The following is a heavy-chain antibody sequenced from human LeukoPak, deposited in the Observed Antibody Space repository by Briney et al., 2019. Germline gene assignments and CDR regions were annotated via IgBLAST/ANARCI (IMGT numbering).Heavy chain of an antibody. CDR2: ISYSTTSI. CDR1: GFTFGSYT. Sequence: GGSLRLSCAASGFTFGSYTMNWVRQAPGKGLEWISSISYSTTSIYYADSVKGRFTISRDNAKNSLYLQMNSLRAEDTAVYFCARGSEGYSYGGWFDPWGQGTLVTVSS. D-gene: IGHD5-18*01. CDR3: ARGSEGYSYGGWFDP. V-gene: IGHV3-21*01. J-gene: IGHJ5*02.